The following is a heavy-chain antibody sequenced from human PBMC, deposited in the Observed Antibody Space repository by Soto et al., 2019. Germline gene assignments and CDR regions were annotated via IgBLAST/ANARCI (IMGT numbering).Heavy chain of an antibody. J-gene: IGHJ6*02. CDR1: GGTFSSYA. CDR3: ARGSNRYSSSSPYGMDV. D-gene: IGHD6-6*01. CDR2: IIPIFGTA. Sequence: SVKVSCKASGGTFSSYAISWVRQAPGQGLEWMGGIIPIFGTANYAHKFQGRVTITADESTSTAYMELSSLRSEDTAVYYCARGSNRYSSSSPYGMDVWGQGTTVTVSS. V-gene: IGHV1-69*13.